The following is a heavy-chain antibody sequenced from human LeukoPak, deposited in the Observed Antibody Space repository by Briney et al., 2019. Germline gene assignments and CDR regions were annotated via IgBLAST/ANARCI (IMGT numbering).Heavy chain of an antibody. V-gene: IGHV4-4*07. J-gene: IGHJ4*02. CDR1: GGSLSSYY. CDR2: IYTSGST. D-gene: IGHD1-26*01. Sequence: PSETLSLTCTVSGGSLSSYYWSWIRQPAGKGLEWIGHIYTSGSTNYNPSLKNRVTMSVDTSKNQFSLKLSSVTAEDTAVYYCAKSMGAPRYFDSWGQGTLVTVSS. CDR3: AKSMGAPRYFDS.